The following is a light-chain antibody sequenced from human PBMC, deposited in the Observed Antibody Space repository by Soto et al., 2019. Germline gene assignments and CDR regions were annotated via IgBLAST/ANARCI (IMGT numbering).Light chain of an antibody. CDR3: QQYAGSPRT. Sequence: EIVMTQSPATLSVSPGERATLSCRASQNVNSNLAWYQQKPGQAPRLLIYGASTRDTGVPARFSGSGSGTEFTLTISSLQPEDFAIYYCQQYAGSPRTFGQGTKVDIK. J-gene: IGKJ1*01. V-gene: IGKV3-15*01. CDR2: GAS. CDR1: QNVNSN.